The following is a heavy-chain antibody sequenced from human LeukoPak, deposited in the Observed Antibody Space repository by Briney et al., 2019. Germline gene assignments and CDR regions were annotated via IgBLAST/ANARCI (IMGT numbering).Heavy chain of an antibody. CDR2: IYSNGDT. V-gene: IGHV3-53*01. Sequence: GGSLRLSCAASGFTVSSKYMSWVRQAPGKGLEWVSAIYSNGDTYYADSVKGRFTISRDNSKNTLYLQMNSLRAEDTAVYHCARSNGVTTVAPFDYWGQGTLVTVSS. CDR3: ARSNGVTTVAPFDY. D-gene: IGHD4-23*01. J-gene: IGHJ4*02. CDR1: GFTVSSKY.